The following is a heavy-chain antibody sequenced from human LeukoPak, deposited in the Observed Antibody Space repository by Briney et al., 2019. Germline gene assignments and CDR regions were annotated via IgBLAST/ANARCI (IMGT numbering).Heavy chain of an antibody. V-gene: IGHV3-21*01. CDR3: SRDDVTTNGGVIADSRLFDL. CDR2: ISGGSTYI. D-gene: IGHD2-8*02. CDR1: GFIFSNYN. Sequence: SGESLRLSCAASGFIFSNYNFNWVRQAPGKGLEWVSSISGGSTYIYYADSVRGRFTISRDNAKNSVYLQMNSLRGEDTALYYCSRDDVTTNGGVIADSRLFDLWGQGTMVTVSS. J-gene: IGHJ3*01.